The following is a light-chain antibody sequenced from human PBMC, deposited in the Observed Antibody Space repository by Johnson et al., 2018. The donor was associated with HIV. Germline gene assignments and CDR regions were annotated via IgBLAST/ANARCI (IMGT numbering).Light chain of an antibody. J-gene: IGLJ1*01. CDR3: GTWDSSMSAV. CDR1: SSNIGNNY. Sequence: QSVLTQPPSVSAAPGQKVTISCSGSSSNIGNNYVSWYQQFPGTAPKLLIYGNNKRPSGITDRFSGSKSGPSATLGITSLQTGDEANYYCGTWDSSMSAVFGSGTKVTVL. V-gene: IGLV1-51*01. CDR2: GNN.